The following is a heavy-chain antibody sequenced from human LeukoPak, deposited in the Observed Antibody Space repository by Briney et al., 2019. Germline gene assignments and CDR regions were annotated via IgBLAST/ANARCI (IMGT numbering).Heavy chain of an antibody. CDR2: INPSGGST. D-gene: IGHD3-22*01. Sequence: ASVKVSCKASGYTFTSYYMHWVRQAPGQGLEWMGIINPSGGSTSYAQKLQGRVTMTTDTSTSTAYMELRSLRSDDTAVYYCARGGRYYYDSSGYGTYYYYGMDVWGQGTTVTVSS. J-gene: IGHJ6*02. CDR1: GYTFTSYY. V-gene: IGHV1-46*01. CDR3: ARGGRYYYDSSGYGTYYYYGMDV.